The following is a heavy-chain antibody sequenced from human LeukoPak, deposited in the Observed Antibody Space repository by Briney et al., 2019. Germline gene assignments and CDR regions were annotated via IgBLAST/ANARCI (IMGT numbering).Heavy chain of an antibody. J-gene: IGHJ6*02. CDR2: ISAYNGNT. CDR3: VSELLRNYYYGMDV. V-gene: IGHV1-18*01. CDR1: GYTFTSYG. Sequence: ASVKVSCKASGYTFTSYGISWVRQAPGQGLEWMGWISAYNGNTNYAQKLQGRVTMTTDTSTSTAYMELRSLRSDDTAVYYCVSELLRNYYYGMDVWGQGTTVTVSS. D-gene: IGHD3-10*01.